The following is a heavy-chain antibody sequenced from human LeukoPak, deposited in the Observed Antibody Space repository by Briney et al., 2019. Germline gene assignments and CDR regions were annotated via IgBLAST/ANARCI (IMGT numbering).Heavy chain of an antibody. V-gene: IGHV1-8*01. J-gene: IGHJ4*02. CDR2: MNPNSGNT. CDR3: ARWTERNYDTLTGSIRIAYYFDY. CDR1: GYTFTSYD. Sequence: ASVKVSCKASGYTFTSYDINWARQATGQGLEWMGWMNPNSGNTGYAQKFQGRVTMTRDTSTSTVYMELSSLRSEDTAVYYCARWTERNYDTLTGSIRIAYYFDYWGQGTLVTVSS. D-gene: IGHD3-9*01.